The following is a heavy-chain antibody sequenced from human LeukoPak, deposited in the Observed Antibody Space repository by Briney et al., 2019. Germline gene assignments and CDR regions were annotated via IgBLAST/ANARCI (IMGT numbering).Heavy chain of an antibody. V-gene: IGHV3-74*01. CDR3: ARVSGPGMNEYFHL. CDR1: GFTFSEAW. CDR2: INNDGSTT. D-gene: IGHD3-10*01. J-gene: IGHJ1*01. Sequence: PGGSLRLSCAASGFTFSEAWMHWVRQAPGKGLVWVSRINNDGSTTRYADSVKGRSTISRDNAKNTLYLQMNGLRAEDTAVYYCARVSGPGMNEYFHLWGQGTLVTVSS.